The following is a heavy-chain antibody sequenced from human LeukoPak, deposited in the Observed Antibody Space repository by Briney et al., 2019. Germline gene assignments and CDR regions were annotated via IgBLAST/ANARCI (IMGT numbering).Heavy chain of an antibody. J-gene: IGHJ3*02. V-gene: IGHV4-39*07. CDR1: GGSISSSSYY. CDR2: IYYSGST. D-gene: IGHD2/OR15-2a*01. CDR3: ARLDFSNDAFDI. Sequence: PSETLSLTCTVSGGSISSSSYYWGWIRQPPGKELEWIGSIYYSGSTYYNPSLKSRVTISVDASKNQFSLKLSSVTAADTAVYYCARLDFSNDAFDIWGQGTMVTVSS.